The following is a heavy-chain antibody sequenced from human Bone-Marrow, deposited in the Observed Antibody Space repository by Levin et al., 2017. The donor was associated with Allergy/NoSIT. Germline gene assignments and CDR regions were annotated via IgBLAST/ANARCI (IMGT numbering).Heavy chain of an antibody. J-gene: IGHJ3*01. D-gene: IGHD2-15*01. CDR3: AKTEGGGRGDAFDV. CDR2: VSGSGAAT. CDR1: GFTFSTYA. Sequence: GESLKISCAASGFTFSTYAMNWVRQAPGKGLEWVSGVSGSGAATFHADSVKGRFTISRDHSKNTLYLQMNSLRAEDTAVYYCAKTEGGGRGDAFDVWGQGTMVTVSS. V-gene: IGHV3-23*01.